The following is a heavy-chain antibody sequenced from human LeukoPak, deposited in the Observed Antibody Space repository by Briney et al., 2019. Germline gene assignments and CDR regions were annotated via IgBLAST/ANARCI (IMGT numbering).Heavy chain of an antibody. CDR3: ASSFDWDQKGDAFDI. D-gene: IGHD3-9*01. V-gene: IGHV3-11*01. J-gene: IGHJ3*02. Sequence: PGGSLRLSCAASGFTFSDYYMSWIRQAPGKGLEWVSYISSSGSTIYYADSVKGRFTISRDNAKNSLYLQMNSLRAEDTAVYYCASSFDWDQKGDAFDIWGQGTMVTVSS. CDR1: GFTFSDYY. CDR2: ISSSGSTI.